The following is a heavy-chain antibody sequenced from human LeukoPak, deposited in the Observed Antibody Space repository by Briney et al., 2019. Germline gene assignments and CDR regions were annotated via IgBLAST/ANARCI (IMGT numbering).Heavy chain of an antibody. CDR1: GFTFSSYG. CDR2: IRYDGSNK. V-gene: IGHV3-30*02. CDR3: AKDLIAAAGTNLDY. D-gene: IGHD6-13*01. J-gene: IGHJ4*02. Sequence: GGSLRLSCAASGFTFSSYGMHWVRQAPGKGLEWVAFIRYDGSNKYYADSVKGRFTISRDNSKNTLYLQMNSLRAEDTAVYYCAKDLIAAAGTNLDYWGQGTLVTLSS.